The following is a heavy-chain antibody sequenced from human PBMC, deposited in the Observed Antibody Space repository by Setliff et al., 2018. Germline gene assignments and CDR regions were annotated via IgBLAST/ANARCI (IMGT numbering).Heavy chain of an antibody. CDR2: VYYSGYT. V-gene: IGHV4-39*07. J-gene: IGHJ1*01. CDR3: ARVDFTMIQGVLGL. D-gene: IGHD3-10*01. CDR1: GGSVSSTSHY. Sequence: SETLSLTCNVSGGSVSSTSHYWGWLRQPPGKGMEWIGSVYYSGYTYYNPSLQSRVTISVDMSKNQFSMKLTSVTAADTAVYYCARVDFTMIQGVLGLWGQGTLVTVSS.